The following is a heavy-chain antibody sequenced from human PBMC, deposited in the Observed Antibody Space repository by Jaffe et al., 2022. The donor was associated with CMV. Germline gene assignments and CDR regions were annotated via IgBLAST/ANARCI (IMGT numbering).Heavy chain of an antibody. D-gene: IGHD4-4*01. CDR3: ARGSSTTVTTQLNFISDDGGH. J-gene: IGHJ4*02. Sequence: QVQLVQSGAEVKKPGASVKVSCKASGYTFTGYYMHWVRQAPGQGLEWMGWINPNSGGTNYAQKFQGRVTMTRDTSISTAYMELSRLRSDDTAVYYCARGSSTTVTTQLNFISDDGGHWGQGTLVTVSS. CDR1: GYTFTGYY. V-gene: IGHV1-2*02. CDR2: INPNSGGT.